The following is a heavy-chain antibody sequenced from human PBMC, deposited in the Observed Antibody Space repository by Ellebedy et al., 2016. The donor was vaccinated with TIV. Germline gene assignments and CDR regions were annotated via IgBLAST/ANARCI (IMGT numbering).Heavy chain of an antibody. J-gene: IGHJ4*02. CDR2: ISWNSGSI. Sequence: SLKISXAASGFTFDDYAMQGVRQAPGKGLEWVSGISWNSGSIGYADSVKGRFTISRDNAKNSLYLQLNSLRAEDTAMYYCAMPPTDYWGQGTLVTVSS. V-gene: IGHV3-9*01. CDR3: AMPPTDY. CDR1: GFTFDDYA. D-gene: IGHD2-2*01.